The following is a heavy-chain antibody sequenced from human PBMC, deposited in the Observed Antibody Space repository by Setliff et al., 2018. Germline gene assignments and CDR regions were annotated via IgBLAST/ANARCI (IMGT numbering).Heavy chain of an antibody. CDR1: GYTFINFG. CDR3: SRLVRFCTRTTCQRLSCDDF. D-gene: IGHD2-8*01. CDR2: ISPYTGNT. J-gene: IGHJ4*02. Sequence: ASVQVSCKASGYTFINFGISWVRQAPGQGLEWVGWISPYTGNTYYAPRLQDRVTLTADTSTNTAYMELRSLISDDTAVYYCSRLVRFCTRTTCQRLSCDDFWGQGTLVTVSS. V-gene: IGHV1-18*01.